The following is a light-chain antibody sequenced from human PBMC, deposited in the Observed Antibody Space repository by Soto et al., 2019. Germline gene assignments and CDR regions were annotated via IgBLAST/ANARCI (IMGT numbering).Light chain of an antibody. Sequence: EIVLTQSPGTLSLSPGERATLSRRASQSVSSSYLAWYQQKPGQAPRLLIYGASTRATGIPDRFSGSGSGTDFSLTISRLEPEDFAVYYCQQYGKSPQITFGQGTRLEIK. CDR3: QQYGKSPQIT. CDR2: GAS. CDR1: QSVSSSY. V-gene: IGKV3-20*01. J-gene: IGKJ5*01.